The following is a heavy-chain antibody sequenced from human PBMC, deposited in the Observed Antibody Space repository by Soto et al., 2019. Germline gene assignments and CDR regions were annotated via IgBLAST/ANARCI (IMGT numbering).Heavy chain of an antibody. J-gene: IGHJ6*02. CDR2: NYWDNNK. CDR1: GFSLDTGGVG. Sequence: QITLKESGPTVVKPTQTLTLTCTSSGFSLDTGGVGVGWVRQPPGKALEWLAVNYWDNNKFDSPSLKSRLTSTKDTTKKRDVPIMTHRDPVDTATYYCTHRRGEYGMDVWGRGTTVPVSS. CDR3: THRRGEYGMDV. V-gene: IGHV2-5*02.